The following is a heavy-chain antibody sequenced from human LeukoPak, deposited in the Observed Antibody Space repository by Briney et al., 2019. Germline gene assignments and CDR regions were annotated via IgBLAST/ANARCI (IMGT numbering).Heavy chain of an antibody. CDR2: LYSGGST. CDR1: GFTVSTNY. J-gene: IGHJ4*02. V-gene: IGHV3-53*01. CDR3: ARTFLSGDGYKVGYFDY. Sequence: PGGSLRLSCAASGFTVSTNYMSCVRQAPGKELEWVSLLYSGGSTYYADSVKGRFTISRDNSKNTLYLQMNSLTAEDTAVYYCARTFLSGDGYKVGYFDYWGQGTLVTVSS. D-gene: IGHD5-24*01.